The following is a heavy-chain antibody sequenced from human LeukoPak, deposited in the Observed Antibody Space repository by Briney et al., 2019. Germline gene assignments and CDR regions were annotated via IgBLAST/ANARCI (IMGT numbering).Heavy chain of an antibody. CDR2: ISGSGGGT. V-gene: IGHV3-23*01. CDR1: GVTFSSYV. Sequence: GGSLRLSCEASGVTFSSYVMSWVRQAPGKGPEWVSGISGSGGGTYYADFVKGRFAISRDNSKNALYLQMNSLRAEDSALYYCVQEGPRGLAFDVWGQGTRVTVSS. J-gene: IGHJ3*01. CDR3: VQEGPRGLAFDV.